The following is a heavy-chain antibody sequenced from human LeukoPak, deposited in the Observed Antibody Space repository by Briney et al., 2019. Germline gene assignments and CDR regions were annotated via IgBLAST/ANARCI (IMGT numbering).Heavy chain of an antibody. Sequence: GASVKVSCKASGNTFTAYGVAWVRQAPGQGLEWIGWISAYNGDTDYAQNFQGRVTMTTDTSSSTAYMELRSLRSDDTALYYCAKSHDDYGDSFDAFDIWGQGTMVTVSS. J-gene: IGHJ3*02. D-gene: IGHD4-17*01. CDR3: AKSHDDYGDSFDAFDI. CDR1: GNTFTAYG. V-gene: IGHV1-18*01. CDR2: ISAYNGDT.